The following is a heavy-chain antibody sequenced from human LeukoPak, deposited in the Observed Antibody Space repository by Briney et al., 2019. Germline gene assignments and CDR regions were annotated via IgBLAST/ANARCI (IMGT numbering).Heavy chain of an antibody. CDR3: ARRYCSSTSCYQDYGMDV. Sequence: GGSLRLSCAASGFTFSSYGMHWVRQAPGKELEWVAVIWYDGSNKYYADSVKGRFTISRDNSKNTLYLQMNSLRAEDTAVYYCARRYCSSTSCYQDYGMDVWGQGTTVTVSS. J-gene: IGHJ6*02. CDR1: GFTFSSYG. CDR2: IWYDGSNK. D-gene: IGHD2-2*01. V-gene: IGHV3-33*01.